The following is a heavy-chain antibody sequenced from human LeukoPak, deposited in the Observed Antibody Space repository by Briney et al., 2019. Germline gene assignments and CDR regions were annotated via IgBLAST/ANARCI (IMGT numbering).Heavy chain of an antibody. Sequence: ASVKISCKASGYTFTSYGISWVRQAPGQGLEWMGWISAYNGNTNYAQKLQGRVTMTTDTSTSTACMELRSLRPDDTAVYYCARDRDGSPGFYAPMDVWGQGTTVTVSS. D-gene: IGHD2/OR15-2a*01. J-gene: IGHJ6*02. V-gene: IGHV1-18*01. CDR1: GYTFTSYG. CDR2: ISAYNGNT. CDR3: ARDRDGSPGFYAPMDV.